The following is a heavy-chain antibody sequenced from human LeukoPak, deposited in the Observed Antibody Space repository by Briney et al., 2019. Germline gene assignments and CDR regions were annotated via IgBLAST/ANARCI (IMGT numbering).Heavy chain of an antibody. CDR2: ISYDGSNK. D-gene: IGHD1-26*01. Sequence: GGSLRLSCAASGFTFSSYAMHWVRQAPGKGLEWVAVISYDGSNKYYADSVKGRFTISRDNAKNALSLQMNSLRDEDTAVYYCATSGNYYLKYWGQGTLVTVSS. CDR3: ATSGNYYLKY. J-gene: IGHJ4*02. V-gene: IGHV3-30-3*01. CDR1: GFTFSSYA.